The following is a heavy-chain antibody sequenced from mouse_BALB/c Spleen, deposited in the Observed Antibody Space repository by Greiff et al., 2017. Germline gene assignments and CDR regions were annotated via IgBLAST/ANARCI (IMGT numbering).Heavy chain of an antibody. Sequence: EVKLQESGPGLVKPSQSLSLTCTVTGYSITSDYAWNWIRQFPGNKLEWMGYISYSGSTSYNPSLKSRISITRDTSKNQFFLQLNSVTTEDTATYYCARSGGSSPAWFAYWGQGTLVTVSA. D-gene: IGHD1-1*01. CDR2: ISYSGST. CDR1: GYSITSDYA. J-gene: IGHJ3*01. V-gene: IGHV3-2*02. CDR3: ARSGGSSPAWFAY.